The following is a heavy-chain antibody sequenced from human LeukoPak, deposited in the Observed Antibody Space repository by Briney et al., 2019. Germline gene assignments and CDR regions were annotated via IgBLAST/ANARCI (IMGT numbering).Heavy chain of an antibody. J-gene: IGHJ4*02. V-gene: IGHV4-34*01. CDR3: ARAFFGAAAGTLFDY. D-gene: IGHD6-13*01. Sequence: SETLFLTCAVYGGSFSGYYWSWIRQPPGKGLEWIGEINHSGSTNYNPSLKSRVTISVDTSKNQFSLKLSSVTAVDTAVYYCARAFFGAAAGTLFDYWGQGTLVTVSS. CDR2: INHSGST. CDR1: GGSFSGYY.